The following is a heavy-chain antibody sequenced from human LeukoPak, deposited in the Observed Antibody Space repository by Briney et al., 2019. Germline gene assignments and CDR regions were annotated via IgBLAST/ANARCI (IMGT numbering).Heavy chain of an antibody. Sequence: PGGSLRLSCAACGFTFSTYSMNWVRQAPGTGLEWVSSISSGSRYIYYADSVKGRFTISRDNAKNSLYLQMNSLRAKDTAVYYCARCSGGSCYHSDGYWGQGTLVTVSS. CDR3: ARCSGGSCYHSDGY. CDR1: GFTFSTYS. D-gene: IGHD2-15*01. J-gene: IGHJ4*02. V-gene: IGHV3-21*01. CDR2: ISSGSRYI.